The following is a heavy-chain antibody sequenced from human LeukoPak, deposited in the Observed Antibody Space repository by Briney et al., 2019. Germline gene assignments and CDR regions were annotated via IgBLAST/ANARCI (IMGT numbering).Heavy chain of an antibody. CDR1: GGSISSFH. D-gene: IGHD3-3*01. Sequence: PSETLSLTCTVSGGSISSFHWNLLRQSPGRGLEWIGYIYGGGVTNYNPSLRFRVTMSIDTSKNKFSLNLKSVTAEDTAVYYCARSVGTNWSYFFDYWGQGTLVTVSS. CDR3: ARSVGTNWSYFFDY. CDR2: IYGGGVT. V-gene: IGHV4-59*01. J-gene: IGHJ4*02.